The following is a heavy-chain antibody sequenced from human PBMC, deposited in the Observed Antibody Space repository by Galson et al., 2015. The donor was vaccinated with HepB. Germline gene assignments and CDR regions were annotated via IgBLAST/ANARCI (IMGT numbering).Heavy chain of an antibody. J-gene: IGHJ3*02. D-gene: IGHD3-3*01. CDR2: IYPGDSDT. CDR1: GYNFISSW. V-gene: IGHV5-51*01. Sequence: QSGAEVKKPGESLKISCQGSGYNFISSWIGWVRQIPGKGLEWMGMIYPGDSDTSYSPSFQGQVTMSVDKSIRTAYLQWSSLKASDTAMYYCARRFDFWSGYVVNDAFDMWCQGTMVTVSS. CDR3: ARRFDFWSGYVVNDAFDM.